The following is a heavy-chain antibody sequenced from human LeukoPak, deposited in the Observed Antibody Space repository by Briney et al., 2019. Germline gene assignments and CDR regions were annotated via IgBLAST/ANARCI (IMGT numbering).Heavy chain of an antibody. CDR1: GFTFNRCW. CDR3: TSWGGTTAEYFQR. V-gene: IGHV3-7*01. CDR2: INPDGRDT. D-gene: IGHD1-1*01. Sequence: GGSLRLSCVVSGFTFNRCWMNWVRQAPGKGLEWVAHINPDGRDTYYVDSVKGRFTISRDNAQNSMYPQMNSLRVEDTAVYYCTSWGGTTAEYFQRWGQGTLITVSS. J-gene: IGHJ1*01.